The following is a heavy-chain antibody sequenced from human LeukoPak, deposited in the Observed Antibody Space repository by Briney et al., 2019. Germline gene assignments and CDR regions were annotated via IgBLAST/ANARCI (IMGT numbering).Heavy chain of an antibody. Sequence: SETLSLTCAVYGGSFSGYYWTWIRQPPGKGLEWIGEINHSGSTNYNPSLKSRVTISVDTSKNQFSLKLSSVTAADTAVYYCAREARSGYEGFWSDPWGQGTVVTVSS. D-gene: IGHD5-12*01. J-gene: IGHJ5*02. CDR2: INHSGST. V-gene: IGHV4-34*01. CDR1: GGSFSGYY. CDR3: AREARSGYEGFWSDP.